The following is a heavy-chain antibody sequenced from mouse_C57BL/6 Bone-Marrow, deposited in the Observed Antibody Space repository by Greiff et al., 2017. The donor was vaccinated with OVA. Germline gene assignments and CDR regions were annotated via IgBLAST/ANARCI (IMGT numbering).Heavy chain of an antibody. CDR3: TRECGSSYLPFDY. CDR2: ISSGGDYI. CDR1: GFTFSSYA. J-gene: IGHJ2*01. D-gene: IGHD1-1*01. Sequence: EVKLMESGAGLVKPGGSLKLSCAASGFTFSSYAMSWVRQTPEKRLEWVAYISSGGDYIYYADTVKGRFTISRDNARNTLYLQMSSLKSEDTAMYYCTRECGSSYLPFDYWGQGTTLTVSS. V-gene: IGHV5-9-1*02.